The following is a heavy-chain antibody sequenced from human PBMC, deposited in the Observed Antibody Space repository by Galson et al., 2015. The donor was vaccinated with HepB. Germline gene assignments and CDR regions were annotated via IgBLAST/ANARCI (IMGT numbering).Heavy chain of an antibody. J-gene: IGHJ4*02. CDR2: IYYSGST. V-gene: IGHV4-59*01. CDR1: GGSISSYY. CDR3: ARDRGSGWVHDY. D-gene: IGHD6-19*01. Sequence: QVQLQESGPGLVKPSETLSLTCTVSGGSISSYYWSWIRQPPGKGLEWIGYIYYSGSTNYNPSLKSRVTISVDTSKNQFSLKLSSVTAADTAVYYCARDRGSGWVHDYWGQGTLVTVSS.